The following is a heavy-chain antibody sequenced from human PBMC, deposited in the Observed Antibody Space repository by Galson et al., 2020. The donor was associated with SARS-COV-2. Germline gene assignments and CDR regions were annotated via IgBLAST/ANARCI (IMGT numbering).Heavy chain of an antibody. CDR3: AGDNGGYFDY. J-gene: IGHJ4*02. CDR1: IGSIRGYF. D-gene: IGHD3-16*01. Sequence: SETLSLTCTVSIGSIRGYFWSWIRQPAGREPEWIGRIYSTGSSNYNPSLKSRVSMSIDTSKKQFSLKLNSVTAADTAVYYCAGDNGGYFDYWGQGTLVTVSS. CDR2: IYSTGSS. V-gene: IGHV4-4*07.